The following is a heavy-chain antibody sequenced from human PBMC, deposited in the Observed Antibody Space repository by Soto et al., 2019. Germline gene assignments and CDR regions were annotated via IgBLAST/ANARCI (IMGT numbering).Heavy chain of an antibody. J-gene: IGHJ3*02. CDR2: IWYDGSNK. CDR3: ARDSAYDSSGYYPNDAFDI. D-gene: IGHD3-22*01. Sequence: QVQLVESGGGVVQPGRSLRLSCAASGFTFSSYGMHWVRQAPGKGLELVAVIWYDGSNKYYADSVKGRFTISRDNSKNTLYLQMNSLRAEDTAVYYCARDSAYDSSGYYPNDAFDIWGQGTMVTVSS. V-gene: IGHV3-33*01. CDR1: GFTFSSYG.